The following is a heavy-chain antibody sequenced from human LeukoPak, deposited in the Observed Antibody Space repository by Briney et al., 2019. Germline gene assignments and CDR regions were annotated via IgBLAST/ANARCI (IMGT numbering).Heavy chain of an antibody. CDR1: GFTFSSYA. CDR3: AREFYRDFWSGYYTTLDY. Sequence: GGSLRLSCAASGFTFSSYAMPWVRQAPGKGLEWVAVISYDGSNKYYADSVKGRFTISRDNSKNTLYLQMNSLRAEDTAVYYCAREFYRDFWSGYYTTLDYWGQGTLVTVSS. D-gene: IGHD3-3*01. J-gene: IGHJ4*02. V-gene: IGHV3-30-3*01. CDR2: ISYDGSNK.